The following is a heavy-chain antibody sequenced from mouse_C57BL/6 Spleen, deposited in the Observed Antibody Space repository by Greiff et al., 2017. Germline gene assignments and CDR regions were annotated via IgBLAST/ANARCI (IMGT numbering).Heavy chain of an antibody. Sequence: VQLQQSGAELVRPGASVTLSCKASGYTFTDYEMHWVKQTPVHGLEWIGAIDPENGGTAYNQKFKGKAILTADKSSSTAYMELRSLTSEDSAVYYCTGGGGFAYWGQGTLVTVSA. CDR1: GYTFTDYE. J-gene: IGHJ3*01. CDR3: TGGGGFAY. V-gene: IGHV1-15*01. CDR2: IDPENGGT.